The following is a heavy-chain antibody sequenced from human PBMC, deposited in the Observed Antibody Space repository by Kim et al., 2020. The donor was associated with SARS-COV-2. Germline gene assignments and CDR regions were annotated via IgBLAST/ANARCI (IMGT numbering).Heavy chain of an antibody. J-gene: IGHJ6*02. CDR3: AGDMVPARYYYGMDV. D-gene: IGHD3-10*01. V-gene: IGHV3-30*01. Sequence: DSVKVRFTISRDNSKITLYLQMTSLRAEDTAVYYCAGDMVPARYYYGMDVWGQGTTVTVSS.